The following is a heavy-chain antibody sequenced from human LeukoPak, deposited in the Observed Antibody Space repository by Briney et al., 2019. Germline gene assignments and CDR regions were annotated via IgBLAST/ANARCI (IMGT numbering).Heavy chain of an antibody. J-gene: IGHJ4*02. D-gene: IGHD5-12*01. CDR1: GFTFSSYG. CDR2: ISYDGSNK. Sequence: PGGSLRLSCAASGFTFSSYGMHWVRQAPGKGLEWVAVISYDGSNKYYADSVKGRFTISRDNSKNTLYLQMNSLRAEDTAVYYCAKGPSYIVATIASIGYWGQGTLVTVSS. CDR3: AKGPSYIVATIASIGY. V-gene: IGHV3-30*18.